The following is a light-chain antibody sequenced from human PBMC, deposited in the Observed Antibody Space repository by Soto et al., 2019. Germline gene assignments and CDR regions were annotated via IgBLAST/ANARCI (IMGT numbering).Light chain of an antibody. Sequence: QSVLTQPPSVSGAPGQRVTISCTGSSSNIGAGYDVQWYQQLPGTAPKLVIYGNSNRPSGVPDRFSGSKSGTSASLAITGLRAEDEADYYCQSYDSSLSGVVFGGGTKLTVL. V-gene: IGLV1-40*01. CDR3: QSYDSSLSGVV. CDR2: GNS. J-gene: IGLJ2*01. CDR1: SSNIGAGYD.